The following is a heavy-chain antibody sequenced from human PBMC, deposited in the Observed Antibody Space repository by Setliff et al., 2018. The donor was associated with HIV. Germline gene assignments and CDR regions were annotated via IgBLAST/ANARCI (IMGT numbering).Heavy chain of an antibody. CDR1: GGTFGTYG. CDR3: ARDRFCSRGSCYAPNWLDP. V-gene: IGHV1-69*13. Sequence: SVKVSCKATGGTFGTYGISWVRQAPGQGLEWMGGIIPLFNKSNNAQKFQVRVTITADDSTSTAYMELKSLRSEDAAVYYWARDRFCSRGSCYAPNWLDPWGQGTLVTVSS. CDR2: IIPLFNKS. J-gene: IGHJ5*02. D-gene: IGHD2-15*01.